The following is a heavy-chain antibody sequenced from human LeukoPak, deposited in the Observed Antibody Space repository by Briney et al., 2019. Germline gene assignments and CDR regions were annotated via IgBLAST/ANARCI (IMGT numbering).Heavy chain of an antibody. J-gene: IGHJ4*02. CDR2: ISSSSSYI. V-gene: IGHV3-21*01. Sequence: GGSLRLSCAASGYTFSSYSMNWVRQAPGKGLEWVSSISSSSSYIYYADSVKGRFAISRDNAKNSLYLQMNSLRAEDTAVYYCAKGIPYSRSPVSPFDYWGQGTLVTVSS. D-gene: IGHD6-6*01. CDR3: AKGIPYSRSPVSPFDY. CDR1: GYTFSSYS.